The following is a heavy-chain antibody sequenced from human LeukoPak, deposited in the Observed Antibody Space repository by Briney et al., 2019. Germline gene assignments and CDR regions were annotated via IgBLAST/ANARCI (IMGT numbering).Heavy chain of an antibody. CDR1: GFTFRDTW. D-gene: IGHD3-10*01. CDR2: IKSDGSGT. CDR3: ARDYYWSIDY. Sequence: GGSLRLSCVASGFTFRDTWMHWVRQAPGKGLVWVSRIKSDGSGTDYADSVKGRFTISRDDAKNTLYLQMNSLRDEDTAVYFCARDYYWSIDYWGQGTVVTVSS. J-gene: IGHJ4*02. V-gene: IGHV3-74*01.